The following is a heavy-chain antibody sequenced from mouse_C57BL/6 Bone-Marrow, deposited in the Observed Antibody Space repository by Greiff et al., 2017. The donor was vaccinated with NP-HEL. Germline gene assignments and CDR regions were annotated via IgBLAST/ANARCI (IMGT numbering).Heavy chain of an antibody. D-gene: IGHD1-1*01. CDR3: ARTYGRGYWDFDV. CDR2: ISNGGGST. V-gene: IGHV5-12*01. Sequence: EVKLVEPGGGLVQPGGSLKLSCAASGFTFSDYYMSWVRQTPEKGLEWVAYISNGGGSTYYPDTVKGSFTISRDNAKNTLYLQMSRLKSEDTAMYYCARTYGRGYWDFDVWGTGTTLTVSS. J-gene: IGHJ1*03. CDR1: GFTFSDYY.